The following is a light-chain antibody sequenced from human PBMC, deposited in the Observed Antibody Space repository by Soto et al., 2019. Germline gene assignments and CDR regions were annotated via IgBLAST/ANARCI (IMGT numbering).Light chain of an antibody. V-gene: IGLV2-23*02. CDR1: SSDVGSHNL. J-gene: IGLJ7*01. CDR3: CSYGGSRAV. CDR2: EVS. Sequence: QSALTQPASVSGSPGQSITISCTGTSSDVGSHNLVSWYQQHPGQAPKLMIYEVSKRHLGVSARFSAAKSGNTASLTNSGLQAEDEAAYYCCSYGGSRAVFGGGTQLTV.